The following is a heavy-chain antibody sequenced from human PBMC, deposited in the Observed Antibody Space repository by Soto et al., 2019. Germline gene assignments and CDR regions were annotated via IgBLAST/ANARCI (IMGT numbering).Heavy chain of an antibody. CDR3: ARYNYGDYDRDTRWFDP. CDR1: GGSGINLSYY. D-gene: IGHD4-17*01. V-gene: IGHV4-61*01. CDR2: IYYSGST. Sequence: LQTQPLTWTVSGGSGINLSYYRIWIKQHPGKGLEWIGYIYYSGSTNYNPSLKSRVTISVDTSKNHFSLKLSSVTAADTAVYYCARYNYGDYDRDTRWFDPWGQRTLVTVSS. J-gene: IGHJ5*02.